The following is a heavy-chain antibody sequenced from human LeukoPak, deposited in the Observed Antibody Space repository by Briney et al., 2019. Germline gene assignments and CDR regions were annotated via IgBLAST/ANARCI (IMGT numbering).Heavy chain of an antibody. Sequence: HPGGSLRLSCAASGFTFSSYGMHWVRQAPGKGLEWVAVISYDGSNKYYADSVKGRFTISRDNSKNTLYLQMNSLRAEDTAVYYCAKGQFYYDSSGYYFDYWGQGTLVTVSS. V-gene: IGHV3-30*18. CDR3: AKGQFYYDSSGYYFDY. J-gene: IGHJ4*02. CDR1: GFTFSSYG. D-gene: IGHD3-22*01. CDR2: ISYDGSNK.